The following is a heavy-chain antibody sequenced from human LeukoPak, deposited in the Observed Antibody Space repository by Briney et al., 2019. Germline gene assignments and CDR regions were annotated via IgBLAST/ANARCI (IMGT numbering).Heavy chain of an antibody. V-gene: IGHV4-61*01. D-gene: IGHD3-3*01. J-gene: IGHJ3*02. Sequence: PSETLSLTCTVSGGSISSGSYYWSWIRQPPGKGLEWIGYIYYSGSTNYNPSLKSRVTISVDTSKNQFSLNLNSVTPEDTAVYYCARVRYERAFDIWGQGTLVTVSS. CDR1: GGSISSGSYY. CDR3: ARVRYERAFDI. CDR2: IYYSGST.